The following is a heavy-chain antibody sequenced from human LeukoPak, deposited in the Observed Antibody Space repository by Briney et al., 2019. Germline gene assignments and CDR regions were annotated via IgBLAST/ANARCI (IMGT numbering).Heavy chain of an antibody. D-gene: IGHD1-26*01. CDR2: INPNSGGT. J-gene: IGHJ3*02. Sequence: ASVKVSRKASGYTFTGYYMHWVRQAPGQGLEWMGWINPNSGGTNYAQKFQGRVTMTRDTSISTAYMELSRLRSDDTAVYYCATLVGAHPGDAFDIWGQGTMVTVSS. V-gene: IGHV1-2*02. CDR1: GYTFTGYY. CDR3: ATLVGAHPGDAFDI.